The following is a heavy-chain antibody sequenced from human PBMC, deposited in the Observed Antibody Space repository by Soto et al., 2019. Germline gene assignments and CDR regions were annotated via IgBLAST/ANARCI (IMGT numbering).Heavy chain of an antibody. V-gene: IGHV1-2*02. D-gene: IGHD3-9*01. CDR2: IVAGSGDT. J-gene: IGHJ3*02. CDR3: AARTGLRYFDWNSAGYGFPI. CDR1: GYTFTGYY. Sequence: GASVKVSCKASGYTFTGYYMHWVRQAPGQGLEWIGWIVAGSGDTNYAQNFQSRVTLTRDTSTNTAFMELNNLRSEDTALYYCAARTGLRYFDWNSAGYGFPIWGQGTMVTVSS.